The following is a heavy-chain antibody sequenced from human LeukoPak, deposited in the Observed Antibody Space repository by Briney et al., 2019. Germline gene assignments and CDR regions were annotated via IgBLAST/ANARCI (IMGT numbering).Heavy chain of an antibody. CDR3: ARDPRTVRI. Sequence: PGGSLSLSCAASGFTFSDNYMTWVRQAPGKGLEWLSYISGNGGDILYADSVKGRFTISRDNAKNLLYLQMDSLRVEDTAIYYCARDPRTVRIWGQGTLVTVSS. D-gene: IGHD1-1*01. J-gene: IGHJ4*02. CDR2: ISGNGGDI. V-gene: IGHV3-11*04. CDR1: GFTFSDNY.